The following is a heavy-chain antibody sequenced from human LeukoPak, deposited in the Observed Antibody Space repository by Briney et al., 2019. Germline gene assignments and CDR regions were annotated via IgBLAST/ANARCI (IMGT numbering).Heavy chain of an antibody. CDR1: GGSISSGGYY. CDR2: IYYSGST. Sequence: PSETLSLTCTVSGGSISSGGYYWSWIRQHPGKGLEWIGYIYYSGSTYYNPSLKSRVTISVDTSKNQFSLKLSSVTAADTAVYYCARYSGSYSITLDYWGQGTLVTVSS. CDR3: ARYSGSYSITLDY. V-gene: IGHV4-31*03. J-gene: IGHJ4*02. D-gene: IGHD1-26*01.